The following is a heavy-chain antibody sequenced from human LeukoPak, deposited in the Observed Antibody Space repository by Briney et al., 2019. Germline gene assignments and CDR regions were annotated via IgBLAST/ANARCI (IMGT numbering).Heavy chain of an antibody. CDR3: ARRRRGVTTGGIVDY. D-gene: IGHD4-17*01. J-gene: IGHJ4*02. V-gene: IGHV4-59*08. CDR1: GGSISSYY. CDR2: IYYSGST. Sequence: SETLSLTCTVSGGSISSYYWSWIRQPPGKGLEWIGYIYYSGSTNYNPSLKSRVTISVDTSKNQFSLKLSSVTAADTAVYYCARRRRGVTTGGIVDYWGQGTLVTVSS.